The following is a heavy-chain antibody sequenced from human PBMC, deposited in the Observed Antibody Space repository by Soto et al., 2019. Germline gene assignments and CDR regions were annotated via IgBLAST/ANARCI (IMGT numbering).Heavy chain of an antibody. Sequence: GESLKISCKGSGYSFTSYWIGWVRPMPGKGLEWMGITYPGDSDTRSSTSCQGQVTISADKSISTAYLQWSSLKASDTAMYYCARFLKLSTDYYYGMDVWGQGTTVTVSS. D-gene: IGHD4-17*01. J-gene: IGHJ6*02. CDR1: GYSFTSYW. CDR2: TYPGDSDT. CDR3: ARFLKLSTDYYYGMDV. V-gene: IGHV5-51*01.